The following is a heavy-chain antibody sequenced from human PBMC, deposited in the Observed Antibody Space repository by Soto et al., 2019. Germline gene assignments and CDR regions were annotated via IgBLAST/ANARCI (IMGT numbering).Heavy chain of an antibody. CDR3: ARTTAVPNTLRSRYFFDY. J-gene: IGHJ4*02. CDR2: IYYSGST. V-gene: IGHV4-59*01. Sequence: SETLSLTCTVSGGSISSYYWSWIRQPPGKGLEWIGYIYYSGSTNYNPSLKSRVTISVDLSKNQFSLRLSSVTTADTALYYCARTTAVPNTLRSRYFFDYWGQGTLVTVSS. CDR1: GGSISSYY. D-gene: IGHD4-17*01.